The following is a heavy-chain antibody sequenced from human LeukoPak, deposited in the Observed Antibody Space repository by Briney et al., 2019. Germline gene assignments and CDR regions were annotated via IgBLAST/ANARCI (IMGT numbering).Heavy chain of an antibody. CDR3: ARDMGYDSSGYYSYDAFDI. CDR2: IYTSGST. J-gene: IGHJ3*02. CDR1: GGSISSYY. Sequence: SETLSLTCTVSGGSISSYYWSWIRQPAGKGLEWIGRIYTSGSTNYNPSLKSRVTMSVDTSKNQFSLKLSSVTAADTAVYYCARDMGYDSSGYYSYDAFDIWGQGTMVAVSS. D-gene: IGHD3-22*01. V-gene: IGHV4-4*07.